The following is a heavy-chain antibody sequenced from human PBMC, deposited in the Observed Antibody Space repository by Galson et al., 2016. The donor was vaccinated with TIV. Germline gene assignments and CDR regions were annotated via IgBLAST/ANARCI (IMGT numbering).Heavy chain of an antibody. CDR3: AKAGTNLIDY. CDR2: ISGSGGSV. V-gene: IGHV3-23*01. J-gene: IGHJ4*02. CDR1: GFTFGVYV. D-gene: IGHD1-14*01. Sequence: SLRLSCAASGFTFGVYVMTWVRQAPGKGLEWMSHISGSGGSVSYADSAKGRFTISRDNSKNTLYLQMNGLRADDTAVYYCAKAGTNLIDYWGQGTLVSVFS.